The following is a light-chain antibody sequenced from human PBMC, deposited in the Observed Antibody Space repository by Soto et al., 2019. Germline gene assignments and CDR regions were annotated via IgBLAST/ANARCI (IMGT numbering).Light chain of an antibody. CDR3: QQYGSSPWT. CDR2: GAS. Sequence: VTQYPNTLYLSPGEIATLSFSASQSVFSSYLAWYQKKPGQAPRLLIYGASSRATGIPDRFSGSGSGTDFTLTISSLEPEDFAVYYCQQYGSSPWTFGQGTML. CDR1: QSVFSSY. V-gene: IGKV3-20*01. J-gene: IGKJ1*01.